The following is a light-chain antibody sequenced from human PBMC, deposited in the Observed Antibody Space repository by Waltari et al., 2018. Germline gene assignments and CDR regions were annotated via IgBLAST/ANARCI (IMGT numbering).Light chain of an antibody. Sequence: DIVTTQFQLSLPVTPGEPAAIPYRSSQSLLHSSGYNLLDWYLQKPGQSPQLLIYLGSNRASGVPDRFSGSASGTDFTLTISRVEAEDVGVYYCMQSLQIPVTFGQGTKVEIK. V-gene: IGKV2-28*01. CDR1: QSLLHSSGYNL. CDR3: MQSLQIPVT. J-gene: IGKJ1*01. CDR2: LGS.